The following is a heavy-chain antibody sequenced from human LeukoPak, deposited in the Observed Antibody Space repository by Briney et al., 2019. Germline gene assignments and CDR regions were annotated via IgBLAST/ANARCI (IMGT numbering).Heavy chain of an antibody. D-gene: IGHD1-26*01. Sequence: GGSLRLSCAASGFTFSPDTMNWVRQAPGKGLEWVSSISSTGTYIYYADSVKGRFTISRDSAKNSLYLQMNSLRVEDTAVYYCARSGSYLRDNYFNGLDVWGQGTTVTVSS. V-gene: IGHV3-21*01. CDR2: ISSTGTYI. CDR1: GFTFSPDT. J-gene: IGHJ6*02. CDR3: ARSGSYLRDNYFNGLDV.